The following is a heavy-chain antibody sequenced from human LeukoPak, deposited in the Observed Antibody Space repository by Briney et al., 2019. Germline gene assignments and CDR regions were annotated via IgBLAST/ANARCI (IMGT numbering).Heavy chain of an antibody. CDR1: GGSISNYY. J-gene: IGHJ3*02. CDR3: ARADYGGNSAAFNI. D-gene: IGHD4-23*01. CDR2: IYSSGST. V-gene: IGHV4-59*01. Sequence: SETLSLTCTVSGGSISNYYWNWIRQPPGKGLEWIGYIYSSGSTYFNPSLTSRVTISVDTSKNQFSLNLTSVAAADTAVYYCARADYGGNSAAFNIWGQGTMVTVSS.